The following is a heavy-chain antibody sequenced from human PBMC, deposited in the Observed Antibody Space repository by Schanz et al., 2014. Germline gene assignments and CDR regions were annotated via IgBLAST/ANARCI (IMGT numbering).Heavy chain of an antibody. CDR3: AKSLESCPGGRCSRGYFDY. J-gene: IGHJ4*02. V-gene: IGHV3-7*05. CDR1: TFTFSSDW. Sequence: EVQLAESGGGLVQPGGSLRLSCAASTFTFSSDWMSWVRQAPGKGLEWVANIKEDGSVKDYVDSVKGRFTISRDNFKGALYLQMSSLRAEDTAVYYCAKSLESCPGGRCSRGYFDYWGQGTLXTVSS. D-gene: IGHD2-8*02. CDR2: IKEDGSVK.